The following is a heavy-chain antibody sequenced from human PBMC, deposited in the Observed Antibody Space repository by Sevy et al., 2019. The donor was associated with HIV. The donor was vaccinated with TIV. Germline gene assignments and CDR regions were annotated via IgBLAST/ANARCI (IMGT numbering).Heavy chain of an antibody. J-gene: IGHJ4*02. Sequence: VSVKVSCEASGFSFTAYFIHWVRQAPGQGLEWMGWINPNSGGTNYAQKFQGRVTMPSDASISAAYMELTSLTSDDTAVYYWARDRFIFGSGPPDSWGQGTLVTVSS. CDR1: GFSFTAYF. CDR2: INPNSGGT. CDR3: ARDRFIFGSGPPDS. V-gene: IGHV1-2*02. D-gene: IGHD2-15*01.